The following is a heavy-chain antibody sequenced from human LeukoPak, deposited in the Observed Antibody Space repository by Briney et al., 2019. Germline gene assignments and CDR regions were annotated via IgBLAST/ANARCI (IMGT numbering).Heavy chain of an antibody. CDR2: IYHSGNT. CDR1: GYSISSGYY. Sequence: SETLSLTCAVSGYSISSGYYWGWIRQPPGKGLEWIGSIYHSGNTYYNPSLKSRVTISVDTSKNQFSLKLSSVTAADTAVYYCARDVISGYFDYWGQGTLVTVSS. J-gene: IGHJ4*02. V-gene: IGHV4-38-2*02. D-gene: IGHD3-16*02. CDR3: ARDVISGYFDY.